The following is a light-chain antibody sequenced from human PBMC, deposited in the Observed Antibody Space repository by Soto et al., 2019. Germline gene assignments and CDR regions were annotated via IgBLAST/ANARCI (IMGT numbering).Light chain of an antibody. CDR2: EVS. CDR3: SSYTSSSTLVV. Sequence: QSALTQPASVSGSPGQSITISCTGTSSDVGGYNYVSWYQQHPGKAPKLVIYEVSNRPSEVSNRFSGSKSGNTASLTISGLQAEDEADYYCSSYTSSSTLVVFGGGTKVTVL. J-gene: IGLJ2*01. CDR1: SSDVGGYNY. V-gene: IGLV2-14*01.